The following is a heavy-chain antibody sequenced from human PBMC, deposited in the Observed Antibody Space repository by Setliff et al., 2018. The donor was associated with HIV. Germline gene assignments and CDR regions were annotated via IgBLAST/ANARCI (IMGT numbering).Heavy chain of an antibody. J-gene: IGHJ1*01. D-gene: IGHD2-2*01. CDR3: ARGESTTWDLAEYFQH. V-gene: IGHV4-31*03. CDR1: GASVSSGGHY. Sequence: SETLSLTCTVSGASVSSGGHYWSWIRQHPEKGLEWIGYIYYSEKTNYNPSLKSRVSISVDTSKNQFSLKLSSVTAADTAVYYCARGESTTWDLAEYFQHWGHGTLVTVSS. CDR2: IYYSEKT.